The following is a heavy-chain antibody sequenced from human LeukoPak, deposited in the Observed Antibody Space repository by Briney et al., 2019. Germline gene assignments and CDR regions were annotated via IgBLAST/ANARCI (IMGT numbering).Heavy chain of an antibody. CDR2: IGSDGST. J-gene: IGHJ4*02. CDR3: ESSLWDFDC. D-gene: IGHD3-10*01. Sequence: GGPLKFSCAASGFTVSSNYMGGVRQAPGKGLEWVTVIGSDGSTYYAESVKGRFTISRDNSKNTLFLQVNSLRAEDTAVYYCESSLWDFDCWGQGAPVTVSS. V-gene: IGHV3-66*01. CDR1: GFTVSSNY.